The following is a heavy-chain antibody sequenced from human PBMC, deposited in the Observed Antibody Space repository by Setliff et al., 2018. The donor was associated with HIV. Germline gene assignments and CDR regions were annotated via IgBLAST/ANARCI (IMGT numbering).Heavy chain of an antibody. J-gene: IGHJ4*02. CDR2: IYHGGTT. V-gene: IGHV4-38-2*01. Sequence: PSETLSLTCAVSGYSISSGYYWAWIRQPPGKGLEWIGSIYHGGTTYYNPSLKSRSTTSEDTSKNQFSLKLNSVTAADTALYYCTRHAPSGELYYFVYWGQGILVTVSS. CDR1: GYSISSGYY. D-gene: IGHD3-10*01. CDR3: TRHAPSGELYYFVY.